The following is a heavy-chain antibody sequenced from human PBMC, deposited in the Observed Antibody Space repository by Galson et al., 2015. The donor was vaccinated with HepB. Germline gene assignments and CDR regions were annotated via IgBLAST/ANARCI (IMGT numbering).Heavy chain of an antibody. D-gene: IGHD3-10*01. CDR2: ISYDGSNK. CDR3: AKDWLYYYGSGSYVTPLY. V-gene: IGHV3-30*18. Sequence: SLRLSCAASGLTFSSYGMHWVRQAPGKGLEWVAVISYDGSNKYYADSVKGRFTISRDNSKNTLYLQMNSLRAEDMAVYYCAKDWLYYYGSGSYVTPLYWGQGTLVTVSS. J-gene: IGHJ4*02. CDR1: GLTFSSYG.